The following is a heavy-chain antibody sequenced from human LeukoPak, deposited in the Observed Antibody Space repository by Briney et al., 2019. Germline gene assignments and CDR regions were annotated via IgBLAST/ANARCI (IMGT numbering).Heavy chain of an antibody. J-gene: IGHJ5*02. Sequence: RASVKVSCKASGGTFSSYAISWVRQAPGQGLEWMGWMNPNSGNTGYAQKFQGRVTITRDTSASTAYMELSSLRSEDTAVYYCARVAFRYSSGWGELDPWGQGTLVTVSS. V-gene: IGHV1-8*03. CDR2: MNPNSGNT. D-gene: IGHD6-19*01. CDR1: GGTFSSYA. CDR3: ARVAFRYSSGWGELDP.